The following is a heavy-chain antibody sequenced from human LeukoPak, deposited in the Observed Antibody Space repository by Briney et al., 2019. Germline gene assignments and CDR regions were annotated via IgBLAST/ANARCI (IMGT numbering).Heavy chain of an antibody. CDR2: INSDGRST. D-gene: IGHD5-18*01. Sequence: GGSLRLSCAASGFTFSSYWMHWVRQAPGKGLVWVSRINSDGRSTSYANSVKGRFTISRDNAKNTLYLQMNSLRAEDTAVYYCARARSSYGYGDAFDIWGQGTMVTVSS. J-gene: IGHJ3*02. V-gene: IGHV3-74*01. CDR1: GFTFSSYW. CDR3: ARARSSYGYGDAFDI.